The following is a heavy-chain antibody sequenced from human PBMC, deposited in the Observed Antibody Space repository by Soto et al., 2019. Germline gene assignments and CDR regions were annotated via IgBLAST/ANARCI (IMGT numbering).Heavy chain of an antibody. CDR2: INHSGST. Sequence: PSETLSLTCAVYGGSFSGYYWSWIRQPPGKGLEWIGEINHSGSTNYNPSLKSRVTISVDTSKNQFSLKLSSVTAADTAVYYCARRRSTRVRGVIRQFGAFEIWGQGTMVTFSS. D-gene: IGHD3-10*01. CDR3: ARRRSTRVRGVIRQFGAFEI. J-gene: IGHJ3*02. CDR1: GGSFSGYY. V-gene: IGHV4-34*01.